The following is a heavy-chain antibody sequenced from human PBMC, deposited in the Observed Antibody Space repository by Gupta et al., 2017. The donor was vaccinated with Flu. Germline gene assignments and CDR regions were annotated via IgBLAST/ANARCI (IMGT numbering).Heavy chain of an antibody. J-gene: IGHJ6*02. CDR3: ARDHQSTIGWYSSYYYVMDV. V-gene: IGHV1-69*01. Sequence: QVQLVQSGSEVKKPGSSVKVSCRPSGDTFTSYAINWVRQAPGQGLEWMGGIIPIFGATSYAQKFLGRVTMTADESTSTAYMELSSLRPEDTAVYYCARDHQSTIGWYSSYYYVMDVWGQGTTVTVPS. D-gene: IGHD6-19*01. CDR1: GDTFTSYA. CDR2: IIPIFGAT.